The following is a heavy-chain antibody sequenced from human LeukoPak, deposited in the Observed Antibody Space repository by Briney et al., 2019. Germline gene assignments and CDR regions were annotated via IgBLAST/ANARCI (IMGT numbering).Heavy chain of an antibody. CDR1: GFTFDDYG. V-gene: IGHV3-20*04. Sequence: GGSLRLSCAASGFTFDDYGMSWVRQAPGKGLEWVSGINWNGGSTGYADSVKGRFTISRDNAKNSLYLQMNSLRAEDTALYYCATGSGYYYFDYWGQGTLVTVSS. CDR3: ATGSGYYYFDY. CDR2: INWNGGST. D-gene: IGHD3-22*01. J-gene: IGHJ4*02.